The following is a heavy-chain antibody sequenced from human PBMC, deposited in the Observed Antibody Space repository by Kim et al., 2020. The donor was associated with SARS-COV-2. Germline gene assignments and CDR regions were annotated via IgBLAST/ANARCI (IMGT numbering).Heavy chain of an antibody. CDR3: ARAPGMAGTGANLDY. J-gene: IGHJ4*02. Sequence: GESLKISCKGSGYIFTSYWIGWVRQMPGKGLEWMGIIYPGDSDTRYSPSFQGQVTISVDKYISTAYLQWSSLKASDTAMYYCARAPGMAGTGANLDYWGQGTLVTVSS. D-gene: IGHD6-19*01. CDR1: GYIFTSYW. CDR2: IYPGDSDT. V-gene: IGHV5-51*01.